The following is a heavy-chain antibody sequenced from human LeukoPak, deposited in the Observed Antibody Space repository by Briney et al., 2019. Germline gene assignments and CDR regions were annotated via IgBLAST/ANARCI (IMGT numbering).Heavy chain of an antibody. D-gene: IGHD3-22*01. CDR2: IYDSGST. CDR1: GGSIRSSYYY. J-gene: IGHJ4*02. CDR3: ARDGYYYDSSGYTLDY. Sequence: SETLSLTCTVSGGSIRSSYYYWGWIRQPPGKGLEWIGSIYDSGSTYYNPSLKSRVTISVDTSKNQFSLKLNSVTAADTAVYYCARDGYYYDSSGYTLDYWGQGTLVTVSS. V-gene: IGHV4-39*02.